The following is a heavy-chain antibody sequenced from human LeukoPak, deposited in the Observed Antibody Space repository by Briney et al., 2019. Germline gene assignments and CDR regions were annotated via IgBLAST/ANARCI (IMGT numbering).Heavy chain of an antibody. Sequence: GGSLRLSCAASGFTFDDYAMHWVRQAPGKGLEWVSGISWNSGSIGYADSVKGRFTISRDNAKNSLYLQMNSLRAEDTAVYYCARVRGLPRYFDYWGQGTLVTVSS. D-gene: IGHD5-12*01. CDR2: ISWNSGSI. CDR3: ARVRGLPRYFDY. V-gene: IGHV3-9*01. CDR1: GFTFDDYA. J-gene: IGHJ4*02.